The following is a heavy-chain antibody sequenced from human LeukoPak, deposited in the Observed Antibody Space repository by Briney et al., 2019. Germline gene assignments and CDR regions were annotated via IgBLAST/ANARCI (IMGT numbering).Heavy chain of an antibody. CDR2: ISSGSSTI. Sequence: GGSLRFSCAASGFIFSDDKMNWVRQAPGKGLEWVSHISSGSSTIYYADSVEGRFTISRDNAKHSLYLQMNSLTDEDTAVYYCARDYYDSSGYYHGGYRGQGTLVTVSS. CDR3: ARDYYDSSGYYHGGY. J-gene: IGHJ4*02. D-gene: IGHD3-22*01. V-gene: IGHV3-48*02. CDR1: GFIFSDDK.